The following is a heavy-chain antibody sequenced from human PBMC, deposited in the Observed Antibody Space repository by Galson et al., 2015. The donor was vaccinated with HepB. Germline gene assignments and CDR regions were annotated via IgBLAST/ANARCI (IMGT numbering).Heavy chain of an antibody. CDR3: AKDPYLYSALAGTMAGFDY. J-gene: IGHJ4*02. Sequence: GLEWMAVISYDGSYKYYADSVKGRFTISRDNSKNTLYLQMNSLRAEDTALYYCAKDPYLYSALAGTMAGFDYWGQGTLVTVSS. V-gene: IGHV3-30*18. D-gene: IGHD6-19*01. CDR2: ISYDGSYK.